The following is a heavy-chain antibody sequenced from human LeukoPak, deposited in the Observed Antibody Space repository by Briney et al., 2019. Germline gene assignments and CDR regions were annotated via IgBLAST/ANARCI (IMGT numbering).Heavy chain of an antibody. J-gene: IGHJ4*02. D-gene: IGHD6-19*01. V-gene: IGHV3-30*18. CDR3: AKPRSSSGWGGVFDY. CDR2: ISYDGSNK. Sequence: GGSLRLSCAASGFTFSSYGMHWVRQAPGKGLEWVAVISYDGSNKYYADSVKGRFTISRDNSKNTLYLQMNSLRAEDTAVYYCAKPRSSSGWGGVFDYWGQGTLVTVSS. CDR1: GFTFSSYG.